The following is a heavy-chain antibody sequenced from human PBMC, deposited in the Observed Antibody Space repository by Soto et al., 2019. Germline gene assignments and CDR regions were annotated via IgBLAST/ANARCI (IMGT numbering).Heavy chain of an antibody. CDR2: IFSNDEK. Sequence: QVTLKESGPVLVKPTETLTLTCTVSGFSLSNARMGVSWIRQPPGKALEWLAHIFSNDEKSYSTSLKSRLTLSKDTSKSQVVLTMTNMDPVDTATYYCARMFEPVGGWYRYYYYYGMDVWGQGTTVTVSS. CDR1: GFSLSNARMG. V-gene: IGHV2-26*01. CDR3: ARMFEPVGGWYRYYYYYGMDV. J-gene: IGHJ6*02. D-gene: IGHD6-19*01.